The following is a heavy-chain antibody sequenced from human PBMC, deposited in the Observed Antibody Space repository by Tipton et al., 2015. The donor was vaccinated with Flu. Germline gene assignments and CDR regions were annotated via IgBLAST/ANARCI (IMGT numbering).Heavy chain of an antibody. CDR3: AKESTRGVALTGGIDV. V-gene: IGHV4-39*07. CDR2: AFYSGGT. Sequence: GLVKPSETMSLICTVSGGSISSSVYYWAWIRQPPGKGLEWIGIAFYSGGTQHNPSLESRVTISVETSKNQFSLKLRSVTAADTALYYCAKESTRGVALTGGIDVWGQGTTVTVSS. D-gene: IGHD2/OR15-2a*01. J-gene: IGHJ6*02. CDR1: GGSISSSVYY.